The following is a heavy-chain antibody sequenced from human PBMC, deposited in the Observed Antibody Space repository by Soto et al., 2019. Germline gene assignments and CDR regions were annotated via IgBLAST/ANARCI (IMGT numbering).Heavy chain of an antibody. Sequence: PGGSLRLSCTASGVTFSSYSMNWVRQAPGKGLEWVSYISSSSTTIYYADSVKGRFTISRDNTKNSLYLQMNSLRAEDTAVYYCAREMTTRGMDVWGQGTTVTVSS. CDR3: AREMTTRGMDV. V-gene: IGHV3-48*01. J-gene: IGHJ6*02. D-gene: IGHD1-1*01. CDR2: ISSSSTTI. CDR1: GVTFSSYS.